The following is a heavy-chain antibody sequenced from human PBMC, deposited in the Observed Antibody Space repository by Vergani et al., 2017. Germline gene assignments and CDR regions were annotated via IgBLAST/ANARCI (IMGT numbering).Heavy chain of an antibody. V-gene: IGHV3-9*01. Sequence: EVQLVESGGGLVQSGRSLRLSCAASGFTFDDYAMHWVRQAPGKGLEWVSGISWNSGSIGYADSVKGRFTISRDTAKNSLYLQRNSLRAEDTALYYCARGNSGSYYANWFDPWGQGTLVTVSS. D-gene: IGHD1-26*01. CDR3: ARGNSGSYYANWFDP. CDR1: GFTFDDYA. CDR2: ISWNSGSI. J-gene: IGHJ5*02.